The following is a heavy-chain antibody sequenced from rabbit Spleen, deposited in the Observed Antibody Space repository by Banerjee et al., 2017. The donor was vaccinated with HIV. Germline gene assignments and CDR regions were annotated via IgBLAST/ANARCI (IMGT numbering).Heavy chain of an antibody. CDR2: IDPVVGIT. D-gene: IGHD1-1*01. Sequence: QEQLKESGGGLVQPGGSLKLSCKASGFTLSSYYMNWVRQAPGKGLEWIGYIDPVVGITYYASWAKGRFIMSRTSSTTVTLQMTSLTAADTATYFCARDLVAVIGWNFNLWGPGTLVTVS. V-gene: IGHV1S45*01. J-gene: IGHJ4*01. CDR1: GFTLSSYYM. CDR3: ARDLVAVIGWNFNL.